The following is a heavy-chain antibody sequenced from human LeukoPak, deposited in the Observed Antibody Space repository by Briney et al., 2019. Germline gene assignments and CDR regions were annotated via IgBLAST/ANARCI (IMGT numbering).Heavy chain of an antibody. D-gene: IGHD3-9*01. CDR3: ARGHMLTGYYNFAWFDP. CDR1: GFTFSSYD. J-gene: IGHJ5*02. CDR2: IGTAGDT. Sequence: GGSLRLSCAASGFTFSSYDMHWVRQPTGKGLEWVSAIGTAGDTYYSHSVKGRFTISRENAKNSLYLHMNSLSAGDTAVNFCARGHMLTGYYNFAWFDPWGQGTLVTVSS. V-gene: IGHV3-13*01.